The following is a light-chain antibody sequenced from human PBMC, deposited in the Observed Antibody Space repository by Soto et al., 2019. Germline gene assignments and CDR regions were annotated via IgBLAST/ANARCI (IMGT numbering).Light chain of an antibody. V-gene: IGKV1-39*01. CDR3: QQSYMDPIT. CDR1: QSISTY. Sequence: EIQITQTPSSLSASVGNRVTITSRASQSISTYLNWYQKKPGKAPNLLIYDASRLQSGVPSRFSGSGGGTDFTLSISSVQPEDFATYFCQQSYMDPITFGQGTRLEI. J-gene: IGKJ5*01. CDR2: DAS.